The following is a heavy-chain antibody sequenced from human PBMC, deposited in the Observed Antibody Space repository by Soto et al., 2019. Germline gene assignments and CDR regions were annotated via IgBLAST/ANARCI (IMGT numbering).Heavy chain of an antibody. CDR2: INPSGGST. Sequence: VASLKGAWKAAGYTLTGDYMDWVRKAPGQGLEWMGIINPSGGSTSYAQRFQGRVTMTRDTSTSTVYMELSSLRSEDTAVYYCARERIAAAGTRGAFDIWGQGTMVTVSS. CDR1: GYTLTGDY. D-gene: IGHD6-13*01. CDR3: ARERIAAAGTRGAFDI. V-gene: IGHV1-46*01. J-gene: IGHJ3*02.